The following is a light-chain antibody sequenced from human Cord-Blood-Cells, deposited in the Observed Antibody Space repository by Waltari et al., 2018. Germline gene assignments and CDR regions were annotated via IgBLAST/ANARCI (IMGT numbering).Light chain of an antibody. Sequence: EIVLTQSPGTLSLSPGERATLSCRASQSVSSSYLAWYQQKPGQAPRLLIYGASSRATGIPDRFSGSGYGTDFTLTISRLEPEDFAVYYCQQYGSSHTFGQGTKLEIK. J-gene: IGKJ2*01. V-gene: IGKV3-20*01. CDR3: QQYGSSHT. CDR1: QSVSSSY. CDR2: GAS.